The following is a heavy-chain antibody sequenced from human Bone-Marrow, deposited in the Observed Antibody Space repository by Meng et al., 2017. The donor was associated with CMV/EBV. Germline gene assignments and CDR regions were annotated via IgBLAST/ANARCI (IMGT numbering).Heavy chain of an antibody. J-gene: IGHJ6*02. CDR1: GYTFTSYG. CDR3: ANTQLVEPNYYYYGMDV. CDR2: ISAYNGNT. Sequence: ASVKVSCKASGYTFTSYGISWVRQAPGQGLEWMGWISAYNGNTNYAQKLQGRVTITTDESTSTAYMELSSLRSEDTAVYYCANTQLVEPNYYYYGMDVWGQGTTVTVSS. V-gene: IGHV1-18*01. D-gene: IGHD6-6*01.